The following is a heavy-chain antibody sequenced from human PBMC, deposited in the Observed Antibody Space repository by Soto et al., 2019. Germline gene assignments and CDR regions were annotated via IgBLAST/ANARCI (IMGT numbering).Heavy chain of an antibody. Sequence: QVQLVESGGGVVQPGRSLRLSCATSGFTFSSYGMHWVRQGPGKGLEWVAVIWYDGTNKYYVDSVNGRFTISRDDSKNTLYLQMNSLRAEDTAVYYCARGPMTTVTTWGDWYFDLWGRGTLATVSS. CDR1: GFTFSSYG. CDR2: IWYDGTNK. J-gene: IGHJ2*01. CDR3: ARGPMTTVTTWGDWYFDL. D-gene: IGHD4-17*01. V-gene: IGHV3-33*01.